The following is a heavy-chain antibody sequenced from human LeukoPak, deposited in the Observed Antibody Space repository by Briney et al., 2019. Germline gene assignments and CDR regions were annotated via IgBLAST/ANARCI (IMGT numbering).Heavy chain of an antibody. Sequence: SETLSLTCTVSGGSISSSSYYWGWIRQPPGKGLEWIGSIYYSGSTYYNPSLKSRVTISVDTSKNQFSLKLSSVTAADTAVYYCARASTGWDGYNTFDYWGQGTLVTVSS. J-gene: IGHJ4*02. CDR3: ARASTGWDGYNTFDY. CDR2: IYYSGST. V-gene: IGHV4-39*07. D-gene: IGHD5-24*01. CDR1: GGSISSSSYY.